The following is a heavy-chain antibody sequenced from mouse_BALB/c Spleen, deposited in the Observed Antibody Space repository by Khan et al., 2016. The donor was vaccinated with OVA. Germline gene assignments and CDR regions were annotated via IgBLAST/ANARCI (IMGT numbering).Heavy chain of an antibody. D-gene: IGHD2-14*01. CDR3: ARAYYRYDGYYAMDY. CDR2: IWGGGGT. Sequence: VKVEESGPGLVAPSQSLSITCTVSGFSLSRYNIHWVRQPPGKGLEWLGMIWGGGGTDYNSTLKSRLSIRKDNSQSQVLLKMNSLQTDDTAMYYCARAYYRYDGYYAMDYWGQGTSVTVSS. V-gene: IGHV2-6-4*01. J-gene: IGHJ4*01. CDR1: GFSLSRYN.